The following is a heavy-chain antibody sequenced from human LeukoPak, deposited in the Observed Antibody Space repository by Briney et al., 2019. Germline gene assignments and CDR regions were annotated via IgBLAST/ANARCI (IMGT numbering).Heavy chain of an antibody. D-gene: IGHD5-24*01. J-gene: IGHJ4*02. CDR2: ISYDGSNK. CDR3: ARESFEATEEVDY. CDR1: GFTFSSYG. Sequence: GGSLRLSCAASGFTFSSYGMHWVRQAPGKGLEWVAVISYDGSNKYHADSVKGRFTISRDNSKNTLYLQMNSLRVEDTAVYYCARESFEATEEVDYWGQGTLVTVSS. V-gene: IGHV3-30*03.